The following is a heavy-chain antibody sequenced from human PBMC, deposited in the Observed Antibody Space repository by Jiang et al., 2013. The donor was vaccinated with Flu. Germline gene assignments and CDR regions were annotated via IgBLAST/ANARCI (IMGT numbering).Heavy chain of an antibody. Sequence: GAEVKKPGTSVKVSCKASGFTFTSSAVQWVRQARGQRLEWIGWIVVGSDNTNYAQKFQERVTITRDVSTSTAYMELSSLRSEDMAVYYCAADNFHSSGYYSFDRDFDIWGQGTMVTVSS. J-gene: IGHJ3*02. CDR2: IVVGSDNT. CDR3: AADNFHSSGYYSFDRDFDI. D-gene: IGHD3-22*01. CDR1: GFTFTSSA. V-gene: IGHV1-58*01.